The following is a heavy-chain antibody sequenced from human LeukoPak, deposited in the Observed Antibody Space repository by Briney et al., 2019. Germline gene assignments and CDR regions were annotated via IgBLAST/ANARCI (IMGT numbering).Heavy chain of an antibody. CDR3: ARGYLGDGAWIPAQK. Sequence: GGSLRLSCAASGFSLSGYWMTWVRQAPGKGLEWVANINRDGSQKNHVDSVQGRFTISRDNAKNSLYLQMNSLTAEDTAVYYCARGYLGDGAWIPAQKWGQGTLVTVSS. D-gene: IGHD2-21*02. V-gene: IGHV3-7*03. CDR1: GFSLSGYW. J-gene: IGHJ4*02. CDR2: INRDGSQK.